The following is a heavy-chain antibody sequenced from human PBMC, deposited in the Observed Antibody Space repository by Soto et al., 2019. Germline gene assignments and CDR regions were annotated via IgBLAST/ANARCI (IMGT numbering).Heavy chain of an antibody. Sequence: GASVKVSCKASGVPFSSYAISWVRQAPGQGLEWKGGIIPIFGTANYAQKFQGRVTITADESTTTAYLEVSSLTSEDTAMYYCTRGSHSPGIAVAGYYYWGQGTLVTSPQ. V-gene: IGHV1-69*13. J-gene: IGHJ4*02. D-gene: IGHD6-19*01. CDR3: TRGSHSPGIAVAGYYY. CDR2: IIPIFGTA. CDR1: GVPFSSYA.